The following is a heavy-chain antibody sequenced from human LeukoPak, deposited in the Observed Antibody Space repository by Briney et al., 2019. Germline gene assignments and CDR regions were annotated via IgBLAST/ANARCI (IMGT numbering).Heavy chain of an antibody. Sequence: GGSLRLSCAASGFTFSSYSMSWVRQAPGKGLEWVSVIYSGASTYYADSVKGRFTISRHNSKNTLYLQMNSLRPEDTAVYYCAASSSGWPYFDYWGQGTLVTVSS. J-gene: IGHJ4*02. CDR1: GFTFSSYS. V-gene: IGHV3-53*04. CDR2: IYSGAST. CDR3: AASSSGWPYFDY. D-gene: IGHD6-19*01.